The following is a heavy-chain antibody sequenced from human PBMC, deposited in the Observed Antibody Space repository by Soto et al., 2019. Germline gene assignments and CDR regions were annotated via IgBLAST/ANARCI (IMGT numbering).Heavy chain of an antibody. V-gene: IGHV3-73*01. CDR1: GFTFSGSS. CDR2: IRSKANSYAT. CDR3: AKERRQLYYYDSSGYYYVKYFNY. J-gene: IGHJ4*02. Sequence: GSLRLSCAASGFTFSGSSMHWVRQASGKGLEWVGRIRSKANSYATAYAASVKGRFTISRDDSKNTAYLQMNSLKTEDTAVYYCAKERRQLYYYDSSGYYYVKYFNYWGQGTLVTVSS. D-gene: IGHD3-22*01.